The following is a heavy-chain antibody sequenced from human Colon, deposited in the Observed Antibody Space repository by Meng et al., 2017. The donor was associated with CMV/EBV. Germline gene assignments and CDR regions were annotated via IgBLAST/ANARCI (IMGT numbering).Heavy chain of an antibody. CDR2: IIPILGIA. CDR3: ARAFQDWGILHL. V-gene: IGHV1-69*04. D-gene: IGHD7-27*01. J-gene: IGHJ4*02. Sequence: SVKVSCKASGYTFTGYYMHWVRQAPGQGLEWMGRIIPILGIANYAQKFQGRVTITADKSTSTAYMELSSLRSEDTAVYYCARAFQDWGILHLWGQGTLVTVSS. CDR1: GYTFTGYY.